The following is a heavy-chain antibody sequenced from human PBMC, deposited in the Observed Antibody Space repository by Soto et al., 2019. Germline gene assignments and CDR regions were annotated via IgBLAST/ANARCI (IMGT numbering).Heavy chain of an antibody. Sequence: GAAVKVSCKASGGTFSSYAISWVRQAPGQGLEWMGGIIPIFGTANYAQKFQGRVTITADESTSTAYMELSSLRSEDTAVYYCARVSSYYYDSSGFNWFDPWGQGTLVTVS. CDR3: ARVSSYYYDSSGFNWFDP. CDR2: IIPIFGTA. D-gene: IGHD3-22*01. J-gene: IGHJ5*02. V-gene: IGHV1-69*13. CDR1: GGTFSSYA.